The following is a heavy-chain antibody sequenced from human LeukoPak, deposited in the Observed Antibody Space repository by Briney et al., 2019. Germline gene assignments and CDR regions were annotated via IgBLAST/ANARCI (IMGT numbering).Heavy chain of an antibody. CDR1: GFTFKIYG. J-gene: IGHJ5*02. V-gene: IGHV3-33*01. CDR3: TRDIRSVYYDQ. D-gene: IGHD3-22*01. CDR2: IWYDGSNQ. Sequence: GGSLSLSCAPSGFTFKIYGMHWVRQAPGKGLEWVAVIWYDGSNQYYADVVEGRFTISRDNSKNTLYLEMNSLSAEDTAVYFCTRDIRSVYYDQWGQGTLVTVSP.